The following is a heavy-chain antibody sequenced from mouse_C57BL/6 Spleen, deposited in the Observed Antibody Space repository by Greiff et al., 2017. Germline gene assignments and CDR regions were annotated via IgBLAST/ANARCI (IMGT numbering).Heavy chain of an antibody. CDR2: IYPGNSDT. V-gene: IGHV1-5*01. CDR3: TGIEAPYYAMDY. J-gene: IGHJ4*01. Sequence: EVQLQQSVTVLARPEASVKMSCKTSGYTFTSYWMHWVKQRPGQGLEWIGAIYPGNSDTSYNQKFKGKAKLTAVTSASTAYMELSSLTNEDSAVYDYTGIEAPYYAMDYWGQGTSVTVSS. CDR1: GYTFTSYW.